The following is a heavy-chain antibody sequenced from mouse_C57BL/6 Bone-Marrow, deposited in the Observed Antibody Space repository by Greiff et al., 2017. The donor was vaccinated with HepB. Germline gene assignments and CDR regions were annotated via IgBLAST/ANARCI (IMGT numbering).Heavy chain of an antibody. CDR3: ARSLYYYGSSTVAY. CDR1: GYTFTDYN. D-gene: IGHD1-1*01. V-gene: IGHV1-18*01. Sequence: EVQLQESGPELVKPGASVKIPCKASGYTFTDYNMDWVKQSHGKSLEWIGDINPNNGGTIYNQKFKGKATLTVDKSSSTAYMELRSLTSEDTAVYYCARSLYYYGSSTVAYWGQGTVVTVSA. J-gene: IGHJ3*01. CDR2: INPNNGGT.